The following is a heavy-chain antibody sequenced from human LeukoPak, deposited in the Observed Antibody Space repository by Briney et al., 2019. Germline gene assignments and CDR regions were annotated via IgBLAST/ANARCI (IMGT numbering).Heavy chain of an antibody. CDR2: INGSGGST. J-gene: IGHJ4*02. D-gene: IGHD3-10*01. V-gene: IGHV3-23*01. CDR1: GFTFSNSA. Sequence: GGSLRLSCAASGFTFSNSAMTWVRQAPGEGLVWVSEINGSGGSTYYADSVKGRFTISRDNSKTTVYLQMNSLRAEDTAIYYCAKGPHYYGSGTYADYWGQGTLDTVSS. CDR3: AKGPHYYGSGTYADY.